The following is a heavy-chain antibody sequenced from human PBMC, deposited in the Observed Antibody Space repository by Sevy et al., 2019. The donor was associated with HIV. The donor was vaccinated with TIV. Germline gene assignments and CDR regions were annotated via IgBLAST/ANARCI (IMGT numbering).Heavy chain of an antibody. CDR2: VSGSDDTK. CDR3: ARDHVKDGDLGDYYYFAMDV. V-gene: IGHV3-11*01. J-gene: IGHJ6*02. Sequence: GGSLRLSCAASGFTFSDYYMSWIRQAPGKGLEWVSYVSGSDDTKYYANSVKGRFTNSRDNGKNSLYLQMNSLRAEDTAVYYCARDHVKDGDLGDYYYFAMDVWGQGTTVTVSS. D-gene: IGHD4-17*01. CDR1: GFTFSDYY.